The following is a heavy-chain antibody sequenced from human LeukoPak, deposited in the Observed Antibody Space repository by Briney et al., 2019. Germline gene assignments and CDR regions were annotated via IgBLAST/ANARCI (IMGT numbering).Heavy chain of an antibody. D-gene: IGHD1-26*01. J-gene: IGHJ6*02. CDR3: ARDQTEPESYYYYGMDV. V-gene: IGHV3-53*01. CDR1: GFSVRSDH. CDR2: IYRGGST. Sequence: GGSLRLSCAASGFSVRSDHMSWVRQASGKGLEWVSVIYRGGSTHYADSVKGRFTISRDHSKNTLYLQMNSLSTEDTAVYFCARDQTEPESYYYYGMDVWGQGTTVTVSS.